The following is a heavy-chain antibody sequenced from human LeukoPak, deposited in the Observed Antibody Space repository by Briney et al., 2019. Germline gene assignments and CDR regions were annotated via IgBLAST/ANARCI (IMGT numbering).Heavy chain of an antibody. J-gene: IGHJ6*03. CDR3: ARGPGSDYYYYMDV. CDR1: GRTFSSYA. Sequence: GASVKVSCKASGRTFSSYAISWVRQAPGQGLEWMGGFIPIFGTANYAQKFQGRVTITADKSTSTAYMELSSLRSEDTAVYYCARGPGSDYYYYMDVWGKGTTVTVSS. V-gene: IGHV1-69*06. CDR2: FIPIFGTA.